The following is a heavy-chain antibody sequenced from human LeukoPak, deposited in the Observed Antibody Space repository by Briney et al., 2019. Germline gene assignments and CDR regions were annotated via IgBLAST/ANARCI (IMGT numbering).Heavy chain of an antibody. CDR2: INYSGST. CDR3: ARSYSYGPFDY. Sequence: SETPSLTCTVSGGSITSYDWSWVRQPPGKGLEWIGYINYSGSTNYNPSLKSRVTISVDTSKIQSSLTLSSVTAADTAVYYCARSYSYGPFDYWGQGTLVTVSS. D-gene: IGHD5-18*01. J-gene: IGHJ4*02. V-gene: IGHV4-59*01. CDR1: GGSITSYD.